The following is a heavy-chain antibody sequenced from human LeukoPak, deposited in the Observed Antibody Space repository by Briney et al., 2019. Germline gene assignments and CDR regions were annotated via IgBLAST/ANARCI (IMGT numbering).Heavy chain of an antibody. CDR1: GFTLSSKV. Sequence: GGSLRLSCAASGFTLSSKVMRWVRQAPGTGLVWVSRIIRDGTGTDYADSVKGRFTISRDIATSTLYLQMNSLRAEDTAVYYCARAVGYGAGSYGFDFWGQGTTVTVSS. D-gene: IGHD3-10*01. V-gene: IGHV3-74*01. CDR2: IIRDGTGT. J-gene: IGHJ3*01. CDR3: ARAVGYGAGSYGFDF.